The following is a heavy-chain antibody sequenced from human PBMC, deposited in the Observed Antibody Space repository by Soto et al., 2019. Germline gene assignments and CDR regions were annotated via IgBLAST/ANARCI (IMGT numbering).Heavy chain of an antibody. D-gene: IGHD6-19*01. CDR2: ISYDGSNK. CDR1: GFTFSSYG. J-gene: IGHJ4*02. Sequence: QVQLVESGGGVVQPGRSLRLSCAASGFTFSSYGMHWVRQAPGKGLEWVAVISYDGSNKYYADSVKGRFTISRDNSKNTLYLQMNSLRAEDTAVYYCAKEWLVYFDYWGQGTLVTVSS. CDR3: AKEWLVYFDY. V-gene: IGHV3-30*18.